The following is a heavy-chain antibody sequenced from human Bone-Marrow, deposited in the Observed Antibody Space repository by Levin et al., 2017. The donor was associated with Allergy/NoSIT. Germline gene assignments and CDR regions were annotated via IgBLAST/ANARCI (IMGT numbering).Heavy chain of an antibody. D-gene: IGHD2-15*01. CDR3: AKDPLGYCSGGSCGWFDP. CDR1: GFTFSSYA. J-gene: IGHJ5*02. V-gene: IGHV3-23*01. CDR2: ISGSGGST. Sequence: ETLSLTCAASGFTFSSYAMSWVRQAPGKGLEWVSAISGSGGSTYYADSVKGRFTISRDNSKNTLYLQMNSLRAEDTAVYYCAKDPLGYCSGGSCGWFDPWGQGTLVTVSS.